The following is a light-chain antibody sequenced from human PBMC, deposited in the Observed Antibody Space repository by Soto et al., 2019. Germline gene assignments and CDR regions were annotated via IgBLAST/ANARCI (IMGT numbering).Light chain of an antibody. Sequence: LTQPRSLSGSPGQSVTISCTGTSSDVGRYNYVSWYQHHPGKAPKLMIYDVSTRPSGVPDRFSGSKSGTTASLTISGLQAEDEADYYCCSYAGSPYVLGTGTKVTVL. V-gene: IGLV2-11*01. CDR1: SSDVGRYNY. CDR2: DVS. J-gene: IGLJ1*01. CDR3: CSYAGSPYV.